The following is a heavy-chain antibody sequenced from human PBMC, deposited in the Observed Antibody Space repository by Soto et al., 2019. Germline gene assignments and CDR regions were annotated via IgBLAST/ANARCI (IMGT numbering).Heavy chain of an antibody. V-gene: IGHV2-5*02. CDR3: ASSTAYRIFDC. CDR1: GFLLTTPGVG. Sequence: QLTLKESGPTLVKPTQTLTLTCTFSGFLLTTPGVGVGWARQPPGKALEWLALIFWDDDKRYSPSLKSRLTIIKDTSKNQVVLTMTNMDPVDTATYYCASSTAYRIFDCWGQGTLVAVSS. J-gene: IGHJ4*02. D-gene: IGHD3-16*01. CDR2: IFWDDDK.